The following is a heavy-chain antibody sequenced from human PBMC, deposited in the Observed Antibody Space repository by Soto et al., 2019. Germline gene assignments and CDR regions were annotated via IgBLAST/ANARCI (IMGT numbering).Heavy chain of an antibody. CDR3: VTILSRVDGYFDY. CDR2: VYYGGRS. J-gene: IGHJ4*02. D-gene: IGHD3-10*01. Sequence: SETLSLTCTVSSAPVSSTTYTWGWIRQPPGKGLEWVASVYYGGRSYYNPSLNSRVTISVDTSKNQFSLKMTSVTAADTAVYYCVTILSRVDGYFDYWCQGALVTVS. CDR1: SAPVSSTTYT. V-gene: IGHV4-39*01.